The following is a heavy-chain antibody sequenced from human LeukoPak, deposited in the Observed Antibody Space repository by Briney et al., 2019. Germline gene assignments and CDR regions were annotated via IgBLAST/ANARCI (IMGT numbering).Heavy chain of an antibody. V-gene: IGHV1-18*01. CDR2: ISAYNGNT. J-gene: IGHJ4*02. D-gene: IGHD3-10*01. CDR3: ARGVTYYYGSGSALFDY. CDR1: GYTFTSYA. Sequence: ASVKVSCKASGYTFTSYAMHWVRQAPGQRLEWMGWISAYNGNTNYAQKLQGRVTMTTDTSTSTAYMELRSLRSDDTAVYYCARGVTYYYGSGSALFDYWGQGTLVTVSS.